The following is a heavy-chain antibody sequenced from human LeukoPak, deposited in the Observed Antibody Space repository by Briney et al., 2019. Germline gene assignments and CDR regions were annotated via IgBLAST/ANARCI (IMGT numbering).Heavy chain of an antibody. CDR1: GFRFNNYA. V-gene: IGHV3-30*04. CDR3: ARDLVTMYLDP. D-gene: IGHD3-10*02. J-gene: IGHJ5*02. Sequence: GGSLRLSCAASGFRFNNYAMHWVRQPPGPGLEWVAVISMDGIQEYYADTVKGRFSISRNNAKNSLYLQMNSLRAEDTAVYYCARDLVTMYLDPWGQGTLVTVSS. CDR2: ISMDGIQE.